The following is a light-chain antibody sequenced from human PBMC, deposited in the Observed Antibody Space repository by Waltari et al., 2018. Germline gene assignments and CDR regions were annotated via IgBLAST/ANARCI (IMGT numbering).Light chain of an antibody. CDR2: KAS. J-gene: IGKJ2*01. Sequence: DIQMTQSPSTLSASVGDRVTITCRASQSISSWLAWYQQKPGQAPKLLMYKASTLESGVPSRFSGSGSVTEFTLTISSLQADDFATYYCQQYNSDPYTFGQGTKLEIK. CDR1: QSISSW. CDR3: QQYNSDPYT. V-gene: IGKV1-5*03.